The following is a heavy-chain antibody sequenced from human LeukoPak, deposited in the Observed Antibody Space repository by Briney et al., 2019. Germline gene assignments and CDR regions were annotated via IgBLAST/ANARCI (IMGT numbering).Heavy chain of an antibody. CDR3: ARGGVGSSGYYFDY. Sequence: PSETLSLTCAVYGGSFSGYYWSWLRQPPGTGQEWIGEINHSGSTNYHPSLKSRVTISVDTSKNQFSLNLSSLTAADTAVYYCARGGVGSSGYYFDYWGQGTLVTVSS. D-gene: IGHD6-6*01. J-gene: IGHJ4*02. CDR2: INHSGST. CDR1: GGSFSGYY. V-gene: IGHV4-34*01.